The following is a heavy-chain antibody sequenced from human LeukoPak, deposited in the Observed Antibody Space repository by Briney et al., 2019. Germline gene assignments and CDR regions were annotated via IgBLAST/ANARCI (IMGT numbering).Heavy chain of an antibody. CDR2: IYSGGDT. Sequence: GGSLRLSCAASGFTVSSHYMSWVRRAPGKGLEWVSVIYSGGDTYYADSVKGRLTISRDNSKNTLYLQMNTLRAEDTAVYYCASGQYDILTYDFWGQGTLVTVSS. J-gene: IGHJ4*02. CDR3: ASGQYDILTYDF. CDR1: GFTVSSHY. V-gene: IGHV3-66*01. D-gene: IGHD3-9*01.